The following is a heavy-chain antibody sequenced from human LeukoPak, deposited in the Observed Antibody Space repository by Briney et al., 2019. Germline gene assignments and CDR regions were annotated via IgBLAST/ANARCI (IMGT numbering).Heavy chain of an antibody. D-gene: IGHD6-13*01. J-gene: IGHJ3*02. CDR3: ASSRSWHAHDGFNI. CDR1: GYTFTSYD. V-gene: IGHV1-8*02. CDR2: MNPNSGNT. Sequence: ASLKVSCAASGYTFTSYDINWVRQATGQGLEWMGWMNPNSGNTGYAQKFQGRVTMTRNTSTSTAYMELNSLRAEGTVLYSFASSRSWHAHDGFNIWGQGTMVTVSS.